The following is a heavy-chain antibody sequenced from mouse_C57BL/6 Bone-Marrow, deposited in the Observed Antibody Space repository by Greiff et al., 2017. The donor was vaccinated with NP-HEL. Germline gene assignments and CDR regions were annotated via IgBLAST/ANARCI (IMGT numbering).Heavy chain of an antibody. Sequence: EVQLVESGGGLVQPKGSLKLSCAASGFSFNTYAMNWVRQAPGKGLEWVARIRSKSNNYATYYADSVKDRFTISRDDSESMLYLQMNNLKTEDTAMYYCVRHIDDGYPAWFAYWGQGTLVTVSA. D-gene: IGHD2-3*01. CDR1: GFSFNTYA. J-gene: IGHJ3*01. CDR2: IRSKSNNYAT. CDR3: VRHIDDGYPAWFAY. V-gene: IGHV10-1*01.